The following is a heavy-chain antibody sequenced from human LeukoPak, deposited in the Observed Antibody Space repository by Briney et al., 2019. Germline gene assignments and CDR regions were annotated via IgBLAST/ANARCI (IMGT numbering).Heavy chain of an antibody. CDR1: GFSLSNYG. V-gene: IGHV3-30*02. CDR3: AKEYSKNWYISFIGD. CDR2: LRYDGTKK. Sequence: PGGSLRLSCAASGFSLSNYGIHWVRHAPGKGLEWVSFLRYDGTKKYYENSVKGRFAISRDNSRNTVYLQMSSLRSEDTAIYYCAKEYSKNWYISFIGDWGQGTQVTVSS. J-gene: IGHJ4*02. D-gene: IGHD6-13*01.